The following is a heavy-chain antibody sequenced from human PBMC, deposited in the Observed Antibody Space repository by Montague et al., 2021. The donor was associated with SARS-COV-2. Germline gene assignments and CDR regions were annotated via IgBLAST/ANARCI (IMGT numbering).Heavy chain of an antibody. J-gene: IGHJ4*02. Sequence: PELVKPTQTLTLTCTFSGFSLSTSGMCVSWIRQPPGKALEWLALIDWDDDKYYSTSLKTRLTISKDTSENQVVLTMTNMDPVDTATYYCARIRDYDILTGSYSGFDYWGQGTLVTVSS. D-gene: IGHD3-9*01. CDR3: ARIRDYDILTGSYSGFDY. CDR1: GFSLSTSGMC. V-gene: IGHV2-70*01. CDR2: IDWDDDK.